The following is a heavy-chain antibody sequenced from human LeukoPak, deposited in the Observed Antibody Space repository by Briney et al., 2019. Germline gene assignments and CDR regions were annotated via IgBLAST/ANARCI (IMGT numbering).Heavy chain of an antibody. CDR2: ISGSGGST. CDR1: GFTFSSYA. Sequence: GGSLRLSCAASGFTFSSYAMSWVRHAPGKGLEWVSAISGSGGSTYYADSVKGRFTISRDNSKNTLYLQMNSLRAEDTAVYYCAKEVRIVGATSLDYWGQGTLVTVSS. V-gene: IGHV3-23*01. D-gene: IGHD1-26*01. J-gene: IGHJ4*02. CDR3: AKEVRIVGATSLDY.